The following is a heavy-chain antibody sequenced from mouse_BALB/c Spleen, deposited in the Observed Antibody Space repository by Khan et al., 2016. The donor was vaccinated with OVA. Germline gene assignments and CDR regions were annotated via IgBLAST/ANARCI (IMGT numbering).Heavy chain of an antibody. CDR1: GYTFTDYA. V-gene: IGHV1S137*01. CDR2: ISTYYGDA. Sequence: QVRLQQSGAELVRPGVSVKISCKGSGYTFTDYAMHWVKQSHAKSLEWIGVISTYYGDASYNQKFKGKATMTVDKSSSTAFMELARLTSEASAIYDCVRGSGNSRFAYWGQGTLVTVSA. J-gene: IGHJ3*01. D-gene: IGHD1-3*01. CDR3: VRGSGNSRFAY.